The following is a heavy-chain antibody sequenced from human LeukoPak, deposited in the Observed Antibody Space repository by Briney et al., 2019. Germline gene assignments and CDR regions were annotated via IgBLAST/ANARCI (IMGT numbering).Heavy chain of an antibody. CDR3: ARGLPGDDYYYYGMDV. CDR2: MNPNSGNT. D-gene: IGHD7-27*01. J-gene: IGHJ6*02. V-gene: IGHV1-8*01. Sequence: ASVNVSCTASGYTFTSYDINWVRQATGQGLEWMGWMNPNSGNTGYAQKFQGRVTMTRNTSISTAYMELSSLRSEDTAVYYCARGLPGDDYYYYGMDVWGQGTTVTVPS. CDR1: GYTFTSYD.